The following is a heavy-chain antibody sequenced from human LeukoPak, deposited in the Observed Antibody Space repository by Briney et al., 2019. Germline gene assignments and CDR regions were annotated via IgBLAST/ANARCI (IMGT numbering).Heavy chain of an antibody. CDR1: GYSFISYW. J-gene: IGHJ3*02. D-gene: IGHD6-13*01. CDR2: IYPGDSDT. CDR3: ARPLIAAAVDAFDI. Sequence: GESLKISXKGSGYSFISYWIGWVRQTPGKGLEWMGIIYPGDSDTRYSPSFQGQVTISSDKCISTAYLQWSSLKASDTAMYYCARPLIAAAVDAFDIWGQGTMVTVSS. V-gene: IGHV5-51*01.